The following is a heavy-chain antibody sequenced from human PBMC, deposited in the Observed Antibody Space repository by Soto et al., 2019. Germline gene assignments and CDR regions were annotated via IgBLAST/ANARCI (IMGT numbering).Heavy chain of an antibody. J-gene: IGHJ4*02. CDR1: GFTFSTYA. Sequence: GGSLRISCSASGFTFSTYAMHWVRQAPGKGLEYVSVITNNGGTTYYADSVKGRFTISRDNSKNTLYLQMSGLRAEDTAVYYCVKEGHASAHYYDSSGYYDYYFDYGGQGTLVTVSS. V-gene: IGHV3-64D*06. CDR3: VKEGHASAHYYDSSGYYDYYFDY. D-gene: IGHD3-22*01. CDR2: ITNNGGTT.